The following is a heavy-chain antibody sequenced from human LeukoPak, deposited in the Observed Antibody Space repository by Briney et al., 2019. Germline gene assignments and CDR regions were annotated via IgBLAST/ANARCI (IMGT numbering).Heavy chain of an antibody. J-gene: IGHJ4*02. CDR3: ARESPWGGY. D-gene: IGHD3-10*01. CDR1: GYTFTRYY. V-gene: IGHV1-2*02. Sequence: ASVKVSCTASGYTFTRYYMHWVRQAPGQGLEWMGWINPNSGGTNYAQKLQSRVTMTTDTSISTAYMELSRLRADDTAVYYCARESPWGGYWGQGTLVTVSS. CDR2: INPNSGGT.